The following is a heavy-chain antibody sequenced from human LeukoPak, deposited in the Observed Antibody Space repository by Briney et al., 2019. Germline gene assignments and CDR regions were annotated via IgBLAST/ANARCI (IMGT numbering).Heavy chain of an antibody. V-gene: IGHV1-69*06. CDR1: GGAFSSYA. J-gene: IGHJ4*02. Sequence: GASVKVSCKASGGAFSSYAISWVRQAPGQGLEWMGGIIPIFGTANYAQKFQGRVTITADKSTSTAYMELSSLRSEDTAVYYCARSNFDWLKETYFDYWGQGTLVTVSS. CDR2: IIPIFGTA. CDR3: ARSNFDWLKETYFDY. D-gene: IGHD3-9*01.